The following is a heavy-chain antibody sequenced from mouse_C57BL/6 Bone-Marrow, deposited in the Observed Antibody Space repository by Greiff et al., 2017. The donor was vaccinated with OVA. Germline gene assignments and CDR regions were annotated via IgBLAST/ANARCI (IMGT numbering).Heavy chain of an antibody. CDR1: GFTFSDYG. J-gene: IGHJ2*01. Sequence: DVKLVESGGGLVKPGGSLKFSCAASGFTFSDYGMHWVRQAPEKGLEWVAYISSGSSTTYYADTVQGRFTISRDNAKNTLFLQMTSLRSEDAAMYYCARGLGGYFDYWGQGTTLTVSS. CDR3: ARGLGGYFDY. V-gene: IGHV5-17*01. CDR2: ISSGSSTT. D-gene: IGHD3-1*01.